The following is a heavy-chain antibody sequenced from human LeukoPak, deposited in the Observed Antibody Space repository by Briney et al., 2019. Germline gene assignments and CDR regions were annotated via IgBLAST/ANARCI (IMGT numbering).Heavy chain of an antibody. D-gene: IGHD4-17*01. Sequence: ASVNVSFKASRYTFTHYYMHWVRQAPGRGREGMGWIHHNRGGTNYAQKFQGRITVTRYTSISTAYMELSMLRSYDTAVYYCATISGELLSTTVTTWVAIDYWGQGTLVTVSS. J-gene: IGHJ4*02. CDR3: ATISGELLSTTVTTWVAIDY. CDR2: IHHNRGGT. V-gene: IGHV1-2*02. CDR1: RYTFTHYY.